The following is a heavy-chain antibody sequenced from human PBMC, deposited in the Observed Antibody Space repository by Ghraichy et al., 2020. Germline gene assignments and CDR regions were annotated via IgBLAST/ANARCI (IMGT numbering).Heavy chain of an antibody. CDR1: GFNFSSYW. CDR2: INSDGSKT. J-gene: IGHJ4*02. CDR3: ARPMTATVTAFRY. V-gene: IGHV3-74*01. Sequence: ESLNISCAASGFNFSSYWMHWVRQVPGKGLVWVSRINSDGSKTYYADSVKGRFTISRDNAKNTLYLQMSSLRAEDTALYYCARPMTATVTAFRYWGQGSLVTVSS. D-gene: IGHD4-17*01.